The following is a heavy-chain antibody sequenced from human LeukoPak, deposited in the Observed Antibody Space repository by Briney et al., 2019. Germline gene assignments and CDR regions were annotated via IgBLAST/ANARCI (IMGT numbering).Heavy chain of an antibody. CDR1: GFTFSSYS. J-gene: IGHJ6*03. CDR2: ISSSSSYI. D-gene: IGHD2-2*01. V-gene: IGHV3-21*01. CDR3: ARRYSVVVPTAILNYYYYYMDV. Sequence: GGSLRLSCAASGFTFSSYSMNWVRQAPGKGLEWVSSISSSSSYIYYADSVKGRFTISRDNAKNSLYLQMNSLRAEDTAVYYCARRYSVVVPTAILNYYYYYMDVWGKGTTVTVSS.